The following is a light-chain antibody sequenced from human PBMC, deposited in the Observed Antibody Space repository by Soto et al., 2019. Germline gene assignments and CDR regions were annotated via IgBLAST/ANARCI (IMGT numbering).Light chain of an antibody. CDR2: AAS. CDR3: QQSYSTPLT. J-gene: IGKJ4*01. Sequence: IQMTLSASSLSASVGNRVTITCRASQSISSYLNWYQQKQGKAPKLLIYAASSLQSGVPSRFSGSGYGTDFNLTISSLQTEDFATYYCQQSYSTPLTFGGGTKVDIK. V-gene: IGKV1-39*01. CDR1: QSISSY.